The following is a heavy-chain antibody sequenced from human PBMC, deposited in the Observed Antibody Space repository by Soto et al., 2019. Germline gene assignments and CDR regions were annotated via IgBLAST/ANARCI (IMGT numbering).Heavy chain of an antibody. CDR2: IIPILGIA. V-gene: IGHV1-69*02. CDR3: ARVSRVAGYDY. CDR1: GGTFSSYT. Sequence: QVQLVQSGAEVKKPGSSVKVSCKASGGTFSSYTISWVRQAPGQGLEWMGRIIPILGIANYAQKFQGRVTSTADKSTSTAYMELSSLRSEDTAVYYCARVSRVAGYDYWGQGTLVTVSS. J-gene: IGHJ4*02. D-gene: IGHD6-19*01.